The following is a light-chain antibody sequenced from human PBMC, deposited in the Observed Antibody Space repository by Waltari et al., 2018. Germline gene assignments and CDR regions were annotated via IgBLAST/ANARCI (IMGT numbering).Light chain of an antibody. V-gene: IGKV3-11*01. CDR2: DTS. CDR1: ESVFNY. J-gene: IGKJ4*01. Sequence: TVVTQSPATLSMSPGERATLSCRASESVFNYLAWYQQKPGQSPRLLIYDTSTRATGIPARFSGSGSGTDFTLTISNLEAEDFALYYCQQGSILPLTFGGGTKVEIK. CDR3: QQGSILPLT.